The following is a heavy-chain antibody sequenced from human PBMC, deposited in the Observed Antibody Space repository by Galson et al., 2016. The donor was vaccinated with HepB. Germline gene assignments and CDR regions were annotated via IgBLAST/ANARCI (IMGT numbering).Heavy chain of an antibody. J-gene: IGHJ6*02. Sequence: SVKVSCKASGYTFTNYYMHWVRQAPGQGLDWMGIINPSGDSARYAQKFQGRVTMTRDTSTSTVYMELSSLRSEDTAVYFCARDRLGPYGMDVWGQGTTATVSS. CDR3: ARDRLGPYGMDV. D-gene: IGHD7-27*01. CDR1: GYTFTNYY. CDR2: INPSGDSA. V-gene: IGHV1-46*01.